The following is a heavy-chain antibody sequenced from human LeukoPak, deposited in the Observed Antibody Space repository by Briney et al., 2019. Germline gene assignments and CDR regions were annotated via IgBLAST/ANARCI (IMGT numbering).Heavy chain of an antibody. D-gene: IGHD3-10*01. CDR3: AREAVGGSGSYSVDP. CDR1: GGSISSGSYY. V-gene: IGHV4-61*02. J-gene: IGHJ5*02. Sequence: SETLSLTCTVSGGSISSGSYYWSWIRQPAGKGLEWIGRIYTSGSTNYNPSLKSRVTISVDTSKNQFSLKLSSVTAADTAVYYCAREAVGGSGSYSVDPWGQGTLVTVSS. CDR2: IYTSGST.